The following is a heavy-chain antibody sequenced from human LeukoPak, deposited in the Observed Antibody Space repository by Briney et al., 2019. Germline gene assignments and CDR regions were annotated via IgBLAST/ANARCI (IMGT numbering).Heavy chain of an antibody. D-gene: IGHD6-19*01. Sequence: GGSLRLSCAASGFTFDDYAMHWVRHAPGKGLEWVSGISWNSGSIGYADSVKGRFTISRDNAKNSLYLQMNSLRAEDTALYYCATGRWLVSDYWGQGTLVTVSS. V-gene: IGHV3-9*01. CDR1: GFTFDDYA. J-gene: IGHJ4*02. CDR2: ISWNSGSI. CDR3: ATGRWLVSDY.